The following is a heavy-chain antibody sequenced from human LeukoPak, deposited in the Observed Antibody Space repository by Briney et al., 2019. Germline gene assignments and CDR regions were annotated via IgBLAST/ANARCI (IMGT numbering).Heavy chain of an antibody. J-gene: IGHJ5*02. CDR3: ARGLAVAGSSWFDP. V-gene: IGHV3-7*04. Sequence: GGSLRLSCAASGMTFRSHWMTWVRQTTGKGLEWLATIKSDGSEIYYLDSVKGRFTISRDNAKNTLYLQLDSLRAEDTAVYYCARGLAVAGSSWFDPWGQGTLVSVSS. CDR1: GMTFRSHW. CDR2: IKSDGSEI. D-gene: IGHD6-19*01.